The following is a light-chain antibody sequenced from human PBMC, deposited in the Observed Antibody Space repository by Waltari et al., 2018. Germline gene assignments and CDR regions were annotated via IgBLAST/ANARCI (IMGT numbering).Light chain of an antibody. CDR2: GAT. Sequence: EIVMTQSPATLSVSPGERATLSCRASQSVSTILAWYQQKPGQAPRLLIYGATNRATGIPARFSGSGSGTEFTLTINSPQSEDFAVYYCQQYDKWPPTFGQGTKVDI. CDR3: QQYDKWPPT. V-gene: IGKV3D-15*01. J-gene: IGKJ1*01. CDR1: QSVSTI.